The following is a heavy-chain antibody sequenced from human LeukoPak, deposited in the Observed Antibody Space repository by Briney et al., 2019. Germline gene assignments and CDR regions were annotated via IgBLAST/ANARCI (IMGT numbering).Heavy chain of an antibody. D-gene: IGHD3-22*01. CDR3: ARDYYYDGSGYYYRHAFDI. CDR1: GFTVSSNY. J-gene: IGHJ3*02. Sequence: PGGSLRLSCAASGFTVSSNYMSWVRQAPGKGLEWVSVIYSGGSTYYADSVKGRFTISRDNSKNTLYLQMNSLRAEDTAVYYCARDYYYDGSGYYYRHAFDIWGQGTMVTVSS. CDR2: IYSGGST. V-gene: IGHV3-53*01.